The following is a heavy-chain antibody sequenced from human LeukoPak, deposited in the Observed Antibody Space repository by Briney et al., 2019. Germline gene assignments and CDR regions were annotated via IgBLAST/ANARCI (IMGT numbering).Heavy chain of an antibody. Sequence: GSLRLSCAASGFTFSSYAMSWVRQAPGKGLEWVSAISGSGGSTCYADSVKGRFTISRDNSKNTLYLQMNSLRAEDTAVYYCAKDLKPSSSWPTTGFDPWGQGTLVTVSS. CDR1: GFTFSSYA. D-gene: IGHD6-13*01. CDR3: AKDLKPSSSWPTTGFDP. V-gene: IGHV3-23*01. CDR2: ISGSGGST. J-gene: IGHJ5*02.